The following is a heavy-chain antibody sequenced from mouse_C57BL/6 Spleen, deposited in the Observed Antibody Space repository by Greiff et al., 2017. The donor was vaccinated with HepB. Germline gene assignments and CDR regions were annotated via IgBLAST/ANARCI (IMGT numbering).Heavy chain of an antibody. V-gene: IGHV1-59*01. CDR2: IDPSDSYT. J-gene: IGHJ2*01. Sequence: QVQLQQPGAELVRPGTSVKLSCKASGYTFTSYWMHWVKQRPGQGLEWIGVIDPSDSYTNYNQKFKGKATLTVDTSSSTAYMQLSSLTSEDSAVFYCAREGSYYWGQGTTLTVSS. CDR3: AREGSYY. CDR1: GYTFTSYW.